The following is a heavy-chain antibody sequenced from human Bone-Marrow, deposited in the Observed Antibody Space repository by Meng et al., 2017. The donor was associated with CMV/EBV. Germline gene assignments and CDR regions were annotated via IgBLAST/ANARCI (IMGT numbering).Heavy chain of an antibody. Sequence: SETLSLTCTVSGGSISSTNYYWGWIRQPPGKGLEWVGSGYYSGNTYYNPSLKGRVTISVDTSKNQFSLELRSVTAADTAVYYCARDWVSYDSSGYALDIWGQGTGVTVSS. V-gene: IGHV4-39*07. J-gene: IGHJ3*02. CDR3: ARDWVSYDSSGYALDI. D-gene: IGHD3-22*01. CDR2: GYYSGNT. CDR1: GGSISSTNYY.